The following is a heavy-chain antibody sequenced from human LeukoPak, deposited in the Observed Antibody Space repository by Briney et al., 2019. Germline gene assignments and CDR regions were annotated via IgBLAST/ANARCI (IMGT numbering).Heavy chain of an antibody. CDR3: ARDRTTVTTYGNWFDP. CDR2: ISAYNGNT. Sequence: RASVKVSCKASGYTFTSYGISWVRQAPGQGLEWMGWISAYNGNTNYAQKLQGRVTMTTDTSTSTAYMELRSLRSDDTAVYYCARDRTTVTTYGNWFDPWGQGTLVTVSS. D-gene: IGHD4-17*01. V-gene: IGHV1-18*01. CDR1: GYTFTSYG. J-gene: IGHJ5*02.